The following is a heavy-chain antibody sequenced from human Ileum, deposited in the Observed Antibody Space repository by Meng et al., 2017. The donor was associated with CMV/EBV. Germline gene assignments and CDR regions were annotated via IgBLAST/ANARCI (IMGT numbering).Heavy chain of an antibody. D-gene: IGHD3-3*01. CDR1: GFIFGDNA. J-gene: IGHJ1*01. V-gene: IGHV3-49*04. CDR2: IRSKAHGGTT. Sequence: GESLKISCTTSGFIFGDNAVSWVRQAPRKGLEWVGLIRSKAHGGTTEYAPSVKGRFTISRDDSKSVAYLQMNSLKIDDTAVYYCTRDGFFLGWSRYLQRWGQGTLVTVSS. CDR3: TRDGFFLGWSRYLQR.